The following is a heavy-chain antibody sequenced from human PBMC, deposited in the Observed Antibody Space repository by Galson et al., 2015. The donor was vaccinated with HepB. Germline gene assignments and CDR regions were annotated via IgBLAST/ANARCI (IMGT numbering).Heavy chain of an antibody. CDR2: ISYDGNNK. J-gene: IGHJ3*02. CDR3: ARIKSAQSTGDAFDI. V-gene: IGHV3-30-3*01. Sequence: SLRLSCAVSGFTLNNYAMYWVRQAPVKGLEWVAVISYDGNNKYYADSVKGRSTISRDISKNTLYLQMDSLRPEDTAVYYCARIKSAQSTGDAFDIWGQGTMVTVSS. CDR1: GFTLNNYA.